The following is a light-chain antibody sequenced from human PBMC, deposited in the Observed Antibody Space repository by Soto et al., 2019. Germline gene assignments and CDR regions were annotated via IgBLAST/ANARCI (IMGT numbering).Light chain of an antibody. Sequence: ALTQPASVSGSPGQSITISCTGTSGDVGVYKFVSWYQQHPGKAPKLIIYEVSNRPSGVSSRFSGSMSGNTASLTISGLQAEDEADYYCGSYTGTIYVFGTGTKVTVL. CDR1: SGDVGVYKF. CDR3: GSYTGTIYV. V-gene: IGLV2-14*01. CDR2: EVS. J-gene: IGLJ1*01.